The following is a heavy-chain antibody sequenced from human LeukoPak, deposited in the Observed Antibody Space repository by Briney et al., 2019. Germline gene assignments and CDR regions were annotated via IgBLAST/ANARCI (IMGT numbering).Heavy chain of an antibody. D-gene: IGHD6-13*01. CDR3: ARDGRVHWDTRIWYLGNWFDP. Sequence: ASVKVSCKASGYTFTTYGISWVRQAPGQGPEWMGWISTYSGNTHYAQELQGRVTLTADTSTSTAYMDLRSLRADDTAVYYCARDGRVHWDTRIWYLGNWFDPWGQGTVVSVSS. CDR2: ISTYSGNT. V-gene: IGHV1-18*01. J-gene: IGHJ5*02. CDR1: GYTFTTYG.